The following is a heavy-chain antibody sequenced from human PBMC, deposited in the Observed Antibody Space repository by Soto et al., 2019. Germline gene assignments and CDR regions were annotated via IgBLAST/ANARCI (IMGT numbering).Heavy chain of an antibody. CDR3: ARVELYYDFWSGYPLDGMDV. CDR1: GYTFTGYY. D-gene: IGHD3-3*01. CDR2: INPNSGGT. Sequence: RASVKVSCKASGYTFTGYYMHWVRQAPGQGLEWMGWINPNSGGTNYAQKFQGRVTMTRDTSISTAYMELSRLRSDDTAVYYCARVELYYDFWSGYPLDGMDVWGQGTTVTVS. V-gene: IGHV1-2*02. J-gene: IGHJ6*02.